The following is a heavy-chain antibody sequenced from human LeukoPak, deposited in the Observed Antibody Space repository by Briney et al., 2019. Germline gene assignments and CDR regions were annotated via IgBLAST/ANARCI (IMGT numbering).Heavy chain of an antibody. CDR3: AKEGRVAAGTGDDLDY. CDR2: ISGSGDTT. V-gene: IGHV3-23*01. J-gene: IGHJ4*02. CDR1: GLTFSSYA. Sequence: PGVSLRLSCAASGLTFSSYAMIWVRPAPGTGLQWVSGISGSGDTTKYADSVKGRFTISRDNSKNPLYPQMNSLRADDTAVYYCAKEGRVAAGTGDDLDYWGQGTLVTVSS. D-gene: IGHD6-13*01.